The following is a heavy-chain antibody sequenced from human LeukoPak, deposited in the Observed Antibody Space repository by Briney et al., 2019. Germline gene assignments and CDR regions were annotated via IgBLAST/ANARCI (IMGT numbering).Heavy chain of an antibody. CDR3: ARDSSGYYSGYYFDY. Sequence: ASVKVSCKASGYTFTSYAMHWVRQAPGQRLEWMGWINAGNGNTKYSQEFQGRVTITRDTSASTAYRELSSLRSEDMAVYYCARDSSGYYSGYYFDYWGQGTLVTVSS. D-gene: IGHD3-22*01. CDR1: GYTFTSYA. CDR2: INAGNGNT. V-gene: IGHV1-3*03. J-gene: IGHJ4*02.